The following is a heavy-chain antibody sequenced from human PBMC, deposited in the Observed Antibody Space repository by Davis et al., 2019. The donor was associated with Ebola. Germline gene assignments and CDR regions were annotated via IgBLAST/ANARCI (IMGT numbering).Heavy chain of an antibody. CDR2: INHSGTT. V-gene: IGHV4-34*01. CDR1: GESFSGFY. J-gene: IGHJ4*02. D-gene: IGHD2-2*01. Sequence: SETLSLTCAVYGESFSGFYWTWIRQPPGTGLEWIGDINHSGTTNYNPSLKSRVTISVDTSKNQFSLRVNSVTAADTAVYYCARGLSGSPPPAAIFHYWGQGTLVTVSS. CDR3: ARGLSGSPPPAAIFHY.